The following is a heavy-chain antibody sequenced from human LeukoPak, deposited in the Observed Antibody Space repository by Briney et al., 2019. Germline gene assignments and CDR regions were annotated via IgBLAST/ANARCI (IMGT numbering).Heavy chain of an antibody. CDR3: AKEGAYAALNA. J-gene: IGHJ5*02. Sequence: PGRSLRLSCAASGFTFSSYGMHWVRQAPGKGLEWVAVIWYDGSNKYYADSVKGRFTISRDNSKNTLYLQMNSLRAEDTAVYYCAKEGAYAALNAWGQGTLVSVSS. CDR2: IWYDGSNK. CDR1: GFTFSSYG. V-gene: IGHV3-33*06. D-gene: IGHD1-26*01.